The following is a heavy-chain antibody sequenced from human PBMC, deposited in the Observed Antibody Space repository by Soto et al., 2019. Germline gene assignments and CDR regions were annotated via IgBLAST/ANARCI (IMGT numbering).Heavy chain of an antibody. J-gene: IGHJ4*02. V-gene: IGHV3-23*01. CDR2: ISGGGDST. CDR3: ARRGPGTYFDY. CDR1: GVTFSSYA. D-gene: IGHD6-13*01. Sequence: PGGSLRLSCEASGVTFSSYAMSWVRQGPGKGLEWVSAISGGGDSTYYADSVKGRFTISRDNSKNTLYLQMNSLRTEDTAVYYCARRGPGTYFDYWGQGTLVTVSS.